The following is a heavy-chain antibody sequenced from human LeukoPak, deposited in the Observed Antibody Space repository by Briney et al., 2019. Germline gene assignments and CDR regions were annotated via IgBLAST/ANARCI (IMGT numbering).Heavy chain of an antibody. CDR1: GFTFSSYA. D-gene: IGHD2-15*01. J-gene: IGHJ6*02. CDR2: ISSNGGST. V-gene: IGHV3-64*01. CDR3: ARMMVAASGMDV. Sequence: GGSLRLSCAASGFTFSSYAMHWVRQAPGKGLEYVSAISSNGGSTYYANSVKGRSTISRDNSKNTLYLQMGSLRAEDMAVYYCARMMVAASGMDVWGQGTTVTVSS.